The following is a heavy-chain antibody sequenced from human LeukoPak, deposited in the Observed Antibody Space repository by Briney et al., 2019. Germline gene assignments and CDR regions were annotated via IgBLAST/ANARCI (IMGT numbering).Heavy chain of an antibody. J-gene: IGHJ4*02. D-gene: IGHD5-12*01. Sequence: GGSLRLSCAASGFTFTNAWMSWVRQAPGRGLEWVGRIKSKTDGGTTDYSVIVKDRFTISRDDSKNTLFLHMNSLKTEDTAVYHRTTGGYKNGLDYWGQGTLVTVSS. CDR3: TTGGYKNGLDY. CDR2: IKSKTDGGTT. V-gene: IGHV3-15*01. CDR1: GFTFTNAW.